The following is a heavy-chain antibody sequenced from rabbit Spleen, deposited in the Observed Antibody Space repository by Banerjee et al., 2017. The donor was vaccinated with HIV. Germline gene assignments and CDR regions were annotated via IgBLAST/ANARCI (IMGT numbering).Heavy chain of an antibody. CDR1: GFSYSSNNH. CDR3: ARDTSSSFSSYGMDL. CDR2: IYAHSSGST. V-gene: IGHV1S45*01. J-gene: IGHJ6*01. Sequence: QEQLEESGGDLVKPGASLTLTCTASGFSYSSNNHLCWVRQAPGKGLEWIACIYAHSSGSTAYASWAKGRFTIAKTSSTTVTLQMTSLTAADTATYFCARDTSSSFSSYGMDLWGQGTLVTVS. D-gene: IGHD1-1*01.